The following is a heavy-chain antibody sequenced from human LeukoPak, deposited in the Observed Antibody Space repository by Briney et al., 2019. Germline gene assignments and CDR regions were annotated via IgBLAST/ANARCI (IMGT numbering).Heavy chain of an antibody. V-gene: IGHV3-21*01. J-gene: IGHJ4*02. Sequence: GGSLRLSCSASAFTFSDYTMIWVHQAPGKGLEWVSCITTGSTYIYYADSVKGRFTISRDNAKNSLYLQMTSLRAEDTAVYYCARHRTASDYWGQGTLVTVSS. CDR2: ITTGSTYI. CDR3: ARHRTASDY. D-gene: IGHD3-16*02. CDR1: AFTFSDYT.